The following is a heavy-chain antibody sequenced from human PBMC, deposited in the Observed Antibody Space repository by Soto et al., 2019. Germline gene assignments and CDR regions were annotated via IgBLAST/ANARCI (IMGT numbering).Heavy chain of an antibody. J-gene: IGHJ6*02. Sequence: PSETLSLTCTVSGGSVSIGDYYWSWIRQPPGKGLEWIGWIDHSGSTYYNPSLKSRVSMSIDTSKNQFSLYLSSVTAADTAVYYCARRTGDYVSYGMDVWGQGTTMTVSS. CDR2: IDHSGST. D-gene: IGHD3-9*01. CDR3: ARRTGDYVSYGMDV. V-gene: IGHV4-30-4*01. CDR1: GGSVSIGDYY.